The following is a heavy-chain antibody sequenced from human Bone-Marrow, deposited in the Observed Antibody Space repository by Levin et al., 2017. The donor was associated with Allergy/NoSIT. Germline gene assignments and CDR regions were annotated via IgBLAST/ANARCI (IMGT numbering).Heavy chain of an antibody. J-gene: IGHJ3*02. D-gene: IGHD3-22*01. Sequence: PSETLSLTCTVSGGSVNYYYWSWIRQPPGMPLEWIGYIYYNGDTKYNPSLESRVTMSVDTSNKQFSLKLSSVTAADTAVYFCARDVYDTSDYYQCTFDIWGHGTMVTVSS. CDR3: ARDVYDTSDYYQCTFDI. V-gene: IGHV4-59*02. CDR2: IYYNGDT. CDR1: GGSVNYYY.